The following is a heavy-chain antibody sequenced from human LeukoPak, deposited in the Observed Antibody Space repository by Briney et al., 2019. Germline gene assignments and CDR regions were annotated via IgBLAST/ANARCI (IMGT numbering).Heavy chain of an antibody. Sequence: SETLSLTCTVSGGSISSGGYYWSWIRQHPGKGLEWIGYIYYSGSTYYNPSLKSRVTISVDTSKNQFSLKLSSVTAADTAVCYCARVPDYSNKNWFDPWGQGTPVTVSS. D-gene: IGHD4-11*01. V-gene: IGHV4-31*03. CDR1: GGSISSGGYY. J-gene: IGHJ5*02. CDR2: IYYSGST. CDR3: ARVPDYSNKNWFDP.